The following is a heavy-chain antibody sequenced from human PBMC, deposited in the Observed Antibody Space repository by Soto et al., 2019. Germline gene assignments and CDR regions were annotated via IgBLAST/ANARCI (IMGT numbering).Heavy chain of an antibody. CDR1: GGSISSGGYS. D-gene: IGHD3-10*01. CDR2: IYHSGST. J-gene: IGHJ6*02. CDR3: ARGGLLWFGEFYYYYYGMDV. Sequence: SETLSLTCAVSGGSISSGGYSWSWIRQPPGKGLEWIGYIYHSGSTYYNPSLKSRVTISVDTSKDQFSLKLSSVTAADTAVYYCARGGLLWFGEFYYYYYGMDVWGQGTPVX. V-gene: IGHV4-30-2*01.